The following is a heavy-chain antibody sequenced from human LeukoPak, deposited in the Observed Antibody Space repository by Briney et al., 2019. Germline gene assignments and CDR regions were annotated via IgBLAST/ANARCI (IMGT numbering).Heavy chain of an antibody. J-gene: IGHJ4*02. CDR2: ISSSSSTI. D-gene: IGHD1-26*01. V-gene: IGHV3-48*04. CDR3: ARTRSLDN. CDR1: GFTFSTYS. Sequence: PGGSLRLSCGASGFTFSTYSMNWVRQAPGKGLEWVSYISSSSSTIYYADSVKGRFIISRDNAKSSLYLQMNSLRAEDRAVYYCARTRSLDNWGQGTLVTVSS.